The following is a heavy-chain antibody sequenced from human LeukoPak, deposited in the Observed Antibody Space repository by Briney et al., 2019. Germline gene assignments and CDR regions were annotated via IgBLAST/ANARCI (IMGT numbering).Heavy chain of an antibody. J-gene: IGHJ4*02. CDR3: ARTHCSGGSCYNATFDY. D-gene: IGHD2-15*01. CDR2: SNHSGST. Sequence: PSETLSLTCAVYGGSFSGYYWRWIRQPPGKGRDWIGESNHSGSTNYNPSLKSRVTISVDTSKNQFSLKLSSVTAADTAVYYCARTHCSGGSCYNATFDYWGQGTLVTVSS. CDR1: GGSFSGYY. V-gene: IGHV4-34*01.